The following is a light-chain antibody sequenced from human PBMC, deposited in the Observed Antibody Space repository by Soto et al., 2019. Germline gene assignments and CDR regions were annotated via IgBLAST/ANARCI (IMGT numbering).Light chain of an antibody. CDR1: QSIYSW. J-gene: IGKJ1*01. CDR2: KAS. V-gene: IGKV1-5*03. CDR3: HHYSVYPYT. Sequence: DIQMTQSPASLSASVGDRVTITCRASQSIYSWLAWLQQRPGKAPKLLIYKASNLEIGVPSRFSGSRSGTEFTLTISSPQADDVATYYCHHYSVYPYTFGQGTKVEFK.